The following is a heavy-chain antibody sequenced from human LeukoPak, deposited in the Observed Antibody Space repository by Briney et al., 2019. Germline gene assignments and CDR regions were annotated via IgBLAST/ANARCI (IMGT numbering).Heavy chain of an antibody. Sequence: PGGSLRLSCAASEFTFSSFWMLWVRQAPGEGLVWVSSINGDDSRTSDADSVKGRFTISRDNAKNTLYLQLTSLRAEDPAVYYCAGSRVTAFDIWGQGTMVTVSS. J-gene: IGHJ3*02. CDR2: INGDDSRT. D-gene: IGHD2-21*02. CDR3: AGSRVTAFDI. V-gene: IGHV3-74*01. CDR1: EFTFSSFW.